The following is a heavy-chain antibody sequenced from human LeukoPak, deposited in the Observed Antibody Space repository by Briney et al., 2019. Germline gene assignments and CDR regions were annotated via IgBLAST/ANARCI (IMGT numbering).Heavy chain of an antibody. D-gene: IGHD1-26*01. Sequence: SETLSLTCTDSGGSISSGDYYWSWIRQPPGKGLEWIGYIYYSGSTYYNPSLKSRVTISVDTSKNQFSLKLRSVTAADTAAYYCASHSGSYSYFQHWGQGTLVTVSS. CDR2: IYYSGST. CDR1: GGSISSGDYY. CDR3: ASHSGSYSYFQH. J-gene: IGHJ1*01. V-gene: IGHV4-30-4*08.